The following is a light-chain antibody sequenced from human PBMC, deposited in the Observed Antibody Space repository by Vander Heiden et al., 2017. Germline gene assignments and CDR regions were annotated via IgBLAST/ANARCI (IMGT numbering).Light chain of an antibody. CDR3: QQYYSYPFT. V-gene: IGKV1-8*01. CDR2: AAS. CDR1: KGISSY. J-gene: IGKJ4*01. Sequence: AIRITQSPSSFSASTGDRVTITCRASKGISSYLAWYQQKPGKAPKLLIYAASTLQSGVPSRFSGSGSGTDFTLTISCLQAEDVATYYCQQYYSYPFTFGGGTKVEIK.